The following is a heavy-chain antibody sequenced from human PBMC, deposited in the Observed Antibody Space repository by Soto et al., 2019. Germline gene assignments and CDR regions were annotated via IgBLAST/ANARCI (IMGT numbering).Heavy chain of an antibody. CDR1: GFMFNSYA. J-gene: IGHJ2*01. CDR3: ARRTAGWYFEL. Sequence: EVQLVESGGGLVQPGGSLRLSCAASGFMFNSYAMHWVRQAPGKGLEYVSAISSLGDSIFYANSVKDRFTISRDNSKNTLYLQMGSLRAEDMAVYYCARRTAGWYFELWGRGTLVTVSS. V-gene: IGHV3-64*01. CDR2: ISSLGDSI. D-gene: IGHD2-21*02.